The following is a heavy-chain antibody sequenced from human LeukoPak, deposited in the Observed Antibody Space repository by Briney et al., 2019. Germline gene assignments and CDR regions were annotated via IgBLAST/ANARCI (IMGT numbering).Heavy chain of an antibody. CDR1: GFIFSDYI. Sequence: GGSLRLSCAASGFIFSDYIMDWVRQAPGKGLEWVGRIRTRINSSTTEYAAYVKGRFTISRDDSKNSMYLHMNSLKTEDTAVYHCSRDGGEGGNSAFDIWGQGTMVTVSS. V-gene: IGHV3-72*01. D-gene: IGHD4-23*01. CDR3: SRDGGEGGNSAFDI. CDR2: IRTRINSSTT. J-gene: IGHJ3*02.